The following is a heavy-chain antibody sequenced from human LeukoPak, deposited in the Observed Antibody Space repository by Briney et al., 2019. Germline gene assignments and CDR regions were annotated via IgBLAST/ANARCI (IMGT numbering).Heavy chain of an antibody. CDR1: GFTFSSYG. CDR3: AKTIAVAGRVFDY. J-gene: IGHJ4*02. CDR2: IRYDGSSK. V-gene: IGHV3-30*02. Sequence: GGSLRLSCAASGFTFSSYGMHWVRQAPGKGLEWVAFIRYDGSSKYYADSAKGRFTISRDNSKNTLYLQMNSLRAEDTAVYYCAKTIAVAGRVFDYWGQGTLVTVSS. D-gene: IGHD6-19*01.